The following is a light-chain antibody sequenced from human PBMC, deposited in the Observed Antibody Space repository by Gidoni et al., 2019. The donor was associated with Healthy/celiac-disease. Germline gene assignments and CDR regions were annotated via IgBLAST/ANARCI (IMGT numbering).Light chain of an antibody. CDR1: NIGRES. V-gene: IGLV3-21*03. CDR2: DDS. J-gene: IGLJ2*01. Sequence: SYVLTQSPSVSVAPGKTARITCGGNNIGRESVHWHQQKPGQAPVLVVYDDSDRPSGIPERFSGSNSGNTATLSISRVEAGDEADYYCQVWDNSSDHPVFGGGTKLTVL. CDR3: QVWDNSSDHPV.